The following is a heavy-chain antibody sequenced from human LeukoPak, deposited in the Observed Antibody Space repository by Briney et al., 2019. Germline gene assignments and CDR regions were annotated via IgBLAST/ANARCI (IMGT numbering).Heavy chain of an antibody. J-gene: IGHJ4*02. CDR2: ISSSSSYI. CDR3: ARSAGYYYDSSGYGPPDY. CDR1: GFTFSSYT. D-gene: IGHD3-22*01. Sequence: GGSLRLSCAASGFTFSSYTINWGRQAPGKGLEWVSSISSSSSYIYYADSVKGRFTISRDNAKNSLYLQMNSLRAEDTAMYYCARSAGYYYDSSGYGPPDYWGQGTLVTVSS. V-gene: IGHV3-21*01.